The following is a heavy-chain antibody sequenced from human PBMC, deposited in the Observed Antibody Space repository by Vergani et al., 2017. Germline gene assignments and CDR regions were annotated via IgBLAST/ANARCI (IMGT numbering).Heavy chain of an antibody. CDR3: ARGITAGYCSSTSCYRGGVDP. Sequence: MQLLESGGGLVQPGGSLRLSCVTSEVSVSKYAMSWVRQTPGKGLEWVAVIWYDGSNKYYADSVKGRFTISRDNSKNTLYLQMNSLRAEDTAVYYCARGITAGYCSSTSCYRGGVDPWGQGTLVTVSS. J-gene: IGHJ5*02. D-gene: IGHD2-2*01. CDR1: EVSVSKYA. V-gene: IGHV3-33*08. CDR2: IWYDGSNK.